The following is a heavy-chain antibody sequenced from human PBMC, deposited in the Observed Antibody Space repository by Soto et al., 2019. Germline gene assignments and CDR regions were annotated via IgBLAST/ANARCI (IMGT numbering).Heavy chain of an antibody. Sequence: QLQLLQSGAEVKKPGSSVNVSCKASGGTFGTYTISWVRQAPGQGLEWMGGIIPVYRTENYARKFQGRVTMIADASTDTAYMELSRLTSDDTAMYFCARQVSGDHGGHFEYWGQGTLVTVSS. V-gene: IGHV1-69*01. D-gene: IGHD4-17*01. CDR3: ARQVSGDHGGHFEY. J-gene: IGHJ4*02. CDR1: GGTFGTYT. CDR2: IIPVYRTE.